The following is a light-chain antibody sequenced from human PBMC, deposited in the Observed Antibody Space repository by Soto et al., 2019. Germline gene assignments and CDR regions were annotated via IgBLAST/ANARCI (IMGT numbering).Light chain of an antibody. CDR3: LSYTTSSSFV. J-gene: IGLJ1*01. Sequence: QSALTQPASVSASPGQSITISCTGTGSDIGAYNSVSWYQQHPGKAPKLIVFQVSFRPSAVSDRFSVAKSVNTAPPTTSVLQAEDEADYCCLSYTTSSSFVFGTGTKVTVL. CDR2: QVS. CDR1: GSDIGAYNS. V-gene: IGLV2-14*01.